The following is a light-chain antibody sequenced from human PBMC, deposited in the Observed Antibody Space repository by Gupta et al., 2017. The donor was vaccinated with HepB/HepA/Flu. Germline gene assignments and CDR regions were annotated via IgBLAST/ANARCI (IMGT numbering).Light chain of an antibody. CDR2: LSS. J-gene: IGKJ4*01. CDR1: QTLLHTNGNNY. CDR3: MQALQAPLT. Sequence: EIVMNQSPLSLSVTPCEPASISCRSSQTLLHTNGNNYLKWYQQKPGQSPQLLIYLSSNRASGVPDRFSGSGSGTDFTLKISRVEAEDVGTYFCMQALQAPLTFGGGTKLEI. V-gene: IGKV2-28*01.